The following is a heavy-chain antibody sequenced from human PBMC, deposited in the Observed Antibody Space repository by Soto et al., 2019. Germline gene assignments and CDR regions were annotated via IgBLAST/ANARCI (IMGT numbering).Heavy chain of an antibody. J-gene: IGHJ3*02. CDR3: ARGADYSDTTGYYGAFDI. V-gene: IGHV3-30-3*01. D-gene: IGHD3-22*01. Sequence: QVQLVESGGGVVQPGRSLRLSCAASGFGFSSYAMHWVRQAPGKGLEWVTVISYVGSNKHYADSVKGRFTVSRDNPRNTRFLQMNSLRPEDTAVYFCARGADYSDTTGYYGAFDIWGQGTMVTVSS. CDR2: ISYVGSNK. CDR1: GFGFSSYA.